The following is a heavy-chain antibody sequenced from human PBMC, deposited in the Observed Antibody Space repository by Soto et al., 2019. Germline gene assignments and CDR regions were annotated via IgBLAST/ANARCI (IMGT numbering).Heavy chain of an antibody. Sequence: QLQLQESGPGLVKPSETLSLTCSVSGDSISSSNYYWVWIRQPPGKWLEWIGSIYYSGSTYYNPSVKSGVSMSLDMSKNRFSLQLTSLTAADMAVYYCASYELSTAYFPQFLFDYWGQGTLVTVSA. CDR2: IYYSGST. CDR1: GDSISSSNYY. J-gene: IGHJ4*02. V-gene: IGHV4-39*02. D-gene: IGHD3-9*01. CDR3: ASYELSTAYFPQFLFDY.